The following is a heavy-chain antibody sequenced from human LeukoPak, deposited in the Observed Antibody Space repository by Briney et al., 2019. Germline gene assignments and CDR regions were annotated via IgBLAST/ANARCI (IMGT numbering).Heavy chain of an antibody. Sequence: GGSLRLSCAASGFTFSSSDMHWVRQPTGKGLEWVSAIGTIGDTYYPGSVKGRFTISRENAKNTLYLQMNSLRAGDTAVYYCTTDQLLRNYYYYYYMDVWGKGTTVTVSS. CDR3: TTDQLLRNYYYYYYMDV. V-gene: IGHV3-13*01. CDR2: IGTIGDT. CDR1: GFTFSSSD. J-gene: IGHJ6*03. D-gene: IGHD2-15*01.